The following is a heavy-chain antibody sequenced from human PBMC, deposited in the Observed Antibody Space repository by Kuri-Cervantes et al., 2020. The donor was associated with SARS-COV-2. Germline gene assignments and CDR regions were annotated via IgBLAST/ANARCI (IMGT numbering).Heavy chain of an antibody. J-gene: IGHJ4*02. V-gene: IGHV3-21*01. Sequence: LSLTCAASGFTFSSYSMNWVRQAPGKGLEWVSSISSSSSYIYYADSVKGRFTISRDNAKNSLYLQMNSLRAEDTAVYYCARDVGRGYLVDYWGQGTLVTVSS. CDR2: ISSSSSYI. CDR1: GFTFSSYS. D-gene: IGHD3-22*01. CDR3: ARDVGRGYLVDY.